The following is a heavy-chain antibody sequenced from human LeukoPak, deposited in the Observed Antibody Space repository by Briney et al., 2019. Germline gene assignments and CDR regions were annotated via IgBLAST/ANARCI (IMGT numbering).Heavy chain of an antibody. D-gene: IGHD3-10*01. CDR1: GYTFTSYY. CDR2: INPSGGST. J-gene: IGHJ5*02. Sequence: GASVKVSCKASGYTFTSYYMHWVRQAPGQGLEWMGIINPSGGSTSYAQKFQGRVTMTRDTSTSTVYMELSSLRSEDTAVYYCARGFGTMVRGVIIWFDPWGQGTLVTVSS. V-gene: IGHV1-46*01. CDR3: ARGFGTMVRGVIIWFDP.